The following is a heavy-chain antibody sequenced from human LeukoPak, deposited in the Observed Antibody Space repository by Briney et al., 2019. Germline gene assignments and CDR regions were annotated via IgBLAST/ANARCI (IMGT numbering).Heavy chain of an antibody. D-gene: IGHD5-12*01. Sequence: GGSLRLSCAASGFTFSSSVMSWVRQAPGKGLEWVSTINGGGTRSYYAVSVNGRFIISRDNSMNTLYLQMNSLRAEDTAVYYCARDQGGYSTDFDFWGQGTLVTVSS. V-gene: IGHV3-23*01. CDR3: ARDQGGYSTDFDF. CDR2: INGGGTRS. CDR1: GFTFSSSV. J-gene: IGHJ4*02.